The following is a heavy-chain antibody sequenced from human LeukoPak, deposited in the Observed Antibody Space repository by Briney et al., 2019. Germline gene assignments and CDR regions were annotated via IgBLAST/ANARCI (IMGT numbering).Heavy chain of an antibody. CDR3: AKDHTAMVRRTYFDY. J-gene: IGHJ4*02. D-gene: IGHD5-18*01. CDR1: GFTFDDYA. Sequence: GGSLRLSCAASGFTFDDYAMHWVRQAPGKGLEWVPGISWNSGSIGYADSVKGRFTISRDNAKNSLYLQMNSLRAEDTALYYCAKDHTAMVRRTYFDYWGQGTLVTVSS. V-gene: IGHV3-9*01. CDR2: ISWNSGSI.